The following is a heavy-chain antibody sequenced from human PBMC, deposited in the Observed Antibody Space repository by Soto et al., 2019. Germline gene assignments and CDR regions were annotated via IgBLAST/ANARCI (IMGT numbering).Heavy chain of an antibody. Sequence: QVQLQESGPGLVKPSQTLSLTCTVSGGSISSGGYYWSWIRQHPGKGLEWIGYIYYSGSTYYNPSLKGGVTISVDTSKNQFCLKLSSVTAADTAVYYCARVWVGSSGWYGGWFDPWGQGTLVTVS. CDR2: IYYSGST. J-gene: IGHJ5*02. CDR1: GGSISSGGYY. V-gene: IGHV4-31*03. CDR3: ARVWVGSSGWYGGWFDP. D-gene: IGHD6-19*01.